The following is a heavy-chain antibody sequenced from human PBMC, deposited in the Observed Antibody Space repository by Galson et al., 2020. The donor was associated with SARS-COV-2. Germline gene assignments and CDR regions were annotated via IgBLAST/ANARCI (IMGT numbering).Heavy chain of an antibody. CDR2: INPNSGGT. J-gene: IGHJ4*02. CDR3: ARDDYVWGSYRYTADY. Sequence: ASVTVSCKASGYTFTGYYMHWVRQAPGQGLEWMGRINPNSGGTNYAQKLQGRVTMTRDTSLSTAYMELSRLRSDDTAVYYCARDDYVWGSYRYTADYWGQGTLVTVST. V-gene: IGHV1-2*06. CDR1: GYTFTGYY. D-gene: IGHD3-16*02.